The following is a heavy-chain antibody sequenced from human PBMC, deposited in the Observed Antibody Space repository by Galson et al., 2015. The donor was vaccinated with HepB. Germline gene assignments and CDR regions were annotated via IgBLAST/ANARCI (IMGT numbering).Heavy chain of an antibody. CDR1: GGSLGNYY. Sequence: SETLSLTCTLSGGSLGNYYWTWIRQPPGKGLEWIGYVYFDGSAMYNSSLESRVALSVDTSRNQFSLKVHSVTATDTAVYYCARGPAEGQTVARWAFDVWGQGTMVTVSS. V-gene: IGHV4-59*12. D-gene: IGHD4-23*01. CDR2: VYFDGSA. J-gene: IGHJ3*01. CDR3: ARGPAEGQTVARWAFDV.